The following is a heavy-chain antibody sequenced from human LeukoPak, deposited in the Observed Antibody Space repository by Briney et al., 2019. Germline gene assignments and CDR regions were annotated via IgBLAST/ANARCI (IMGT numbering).Heavy chain of an antibody. Sequence: GGSLRLSCAASGLTFSSYSMNWVRQAPGKGLEWVSYISSSSSTIYYADSVKGRFTISRDNAKNSLYLQMNSLRAEDTAVYYCARDIAARRYYYMDVWGKGTTVTVSS. D-gene: IGHD6-13*01. CDR2: ISSSSSTI. CDR3: ARDIAARRYYYMDV. V-gene: IGHV3-48*04. CDR1: GLTFSSYS. J-gene: IGHJ6*03.